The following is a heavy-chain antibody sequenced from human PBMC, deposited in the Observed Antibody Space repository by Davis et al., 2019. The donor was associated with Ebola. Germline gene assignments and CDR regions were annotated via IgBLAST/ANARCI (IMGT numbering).Heavy chain of an antibody. CDR1: GFTLEDYA. D-gene: IGHD3-10*01. V-gene: IGHV3-9*01. CDR2: ISWNSGGK. CDR3: VKDSGTYYNSRGFYYFDY. Sequence: SLKISCAASGFTLEDYAMHWVRQVPGRGLEWVSGISWNSGGKDYADSVRGRFTISRDNAKNALYLQMNSLRPEDTAFYYCVKDSGTYYNSRGFYYFDYGGKGTLVTVS. J-gene: IGHJ4*02.